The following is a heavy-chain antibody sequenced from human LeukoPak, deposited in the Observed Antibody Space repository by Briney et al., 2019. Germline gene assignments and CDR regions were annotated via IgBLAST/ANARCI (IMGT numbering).Heavy chain of an antibody. CDR2: INHSGST. J-gene: IGHJ4*02. Sequence: PSETLSLTCAVYGGSFSGYYWSWIRQPPGKGLEWIGEINHSGSTNYNPSLKSRVTISVDTSKNQFSLKLSSVTAADTAVYYCARLRDYGSGSANFDYWGQGTLVTVSS. V-gene: IGHV4-34*01. CDR3: ARLRDYGSGSANFDY. CDR1: GGSFSGYY. D-gene: IGHD3-10*01.